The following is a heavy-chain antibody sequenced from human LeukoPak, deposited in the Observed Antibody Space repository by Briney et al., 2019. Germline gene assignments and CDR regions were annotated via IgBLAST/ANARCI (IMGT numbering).Heavy chain of an antibody. V-gene: IGHV3-48*03. D-gene: IGHD4-17*01. CDR2: ISTSGSTI. CDR3: ARDGDYAQDFDY. J-gene: IGHJ4*02. Sequence: GGSLRLSCAASGFTFSSYEMNWVRQAPGKGLEWISYISTSGSTIYYADSVKGRFTISRDNAKNSLYLQMDSLRAEDTAVYFCARDGDYAQDFDYWGQGTLVTVSS. CDR1: GFTFSSYE.